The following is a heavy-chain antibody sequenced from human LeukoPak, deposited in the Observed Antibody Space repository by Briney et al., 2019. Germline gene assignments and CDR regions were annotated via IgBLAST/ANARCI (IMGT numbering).Heavy chain of an antibody. D-gene: IGHD6-6*01. CDR2: MYTSGST. V-gene: IGHV4-4*07. Sequence: SETLSLTCTVSGGSISSYYWSWIRQRAGKGLEWIGRMYTSGSTNYNPSLKSRVTMSVDTSKNQFSLKLSSVTAANTAVYYCARVIYSSSSMSVDGFDIWGQGTMVTVSS. CDR1: GGSISSYY. J-gene: IGHJ3*02. CDR3: ARVIYSSSSMSVDGFDI.